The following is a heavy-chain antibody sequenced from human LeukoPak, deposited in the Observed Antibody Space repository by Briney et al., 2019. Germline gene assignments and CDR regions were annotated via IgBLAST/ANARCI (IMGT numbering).Heavy chain of an antibody. CDR1: GFTFSSYS. J-gene: IGHJ4*02. Sequence: MSGGSLRLSCAASGFTFSSYSMSWVRQAPGKGLEGVSYISMSSVYIYYADSVKGRFTISRDNAKNSVYLQMNSLRAEDTAVYYCARVMTGYSVLDYWGQGTLVTVSS. D-gene: IGHD3-9*01. CDR2: ISMSSVYI. V-gene: IGHV3-21*01. CDR3: ARVMTGYSVLDY.